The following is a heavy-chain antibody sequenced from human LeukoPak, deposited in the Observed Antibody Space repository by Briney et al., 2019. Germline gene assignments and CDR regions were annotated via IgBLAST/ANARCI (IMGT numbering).Heavy chain of an antibody. D-gene: IGHD3-22*01. CDR3: ARQVWYYDRSAFDI. CDR1: GGSISSYD. CDR2: IYYGGST. Sequence: SETLSLTCTVSGGSISSYDWSWIRQPPGKGLEWVGYIYYGGSTNYNPSLKSRVTISVDTSKNQFSLKLSSVTAADTAVYFRARQVWYYDRSAFDIWGQGTMVTVSS. J-gene: IGHJ3*02. V-gene: IGHV4-59*08.